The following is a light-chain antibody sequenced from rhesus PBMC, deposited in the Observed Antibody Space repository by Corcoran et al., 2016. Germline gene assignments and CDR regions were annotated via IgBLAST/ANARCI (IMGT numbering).Light chain of an antibody. Sequence: DIQMTQSPSSLSASLGDRVTIICRASESVNNYLHWYQQKPGKAPKLLLYASSPLQTGVPSRFSGSGSGTAYTFTISGLQAEDVATYYCQQSFNTPLTFGGGTKVEIK. J-gene: IGKJ4*01. CDR3: QQSFNTPLT. CDR2: ASS. V-gene: IGKV1-74*01. CDR1: ESVNNY.